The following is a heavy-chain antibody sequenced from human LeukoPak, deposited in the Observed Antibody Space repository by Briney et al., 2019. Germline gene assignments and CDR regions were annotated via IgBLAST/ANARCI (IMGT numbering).Heavy chain of an antibody. CDR1: GGSISNSSYY. J-gene: IGHJ4*02. Sequence: PSETLSLTCTVAGGSISNSSYYRGWIRQSPGKGLEWIGNIHYSGSTQYDPSLKSRVTISVDTSKNQFSLKLSSVTAADTAVYYCAGILTGYFDYWGQGTLVTVSS. V-gene: IGHV4-39*01. D-gene: IGHD3-9*01. CDR3: AGILTGYFDY. CDR2: IHYSGST.